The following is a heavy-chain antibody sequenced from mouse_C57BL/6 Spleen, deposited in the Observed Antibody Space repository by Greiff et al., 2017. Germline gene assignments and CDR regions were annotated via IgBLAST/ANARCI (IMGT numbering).Heavy chain of an antibody. V-gene: IGHV10-1*01. CDR2: IRSKSNNYAT. CDR1: GFSFNTYA. D-gene: IGHD1-1*02. J-gene: IGHJ4*01. CDR3: VRQGGYGYYAMDY. Sequence: EVQVVESGGGLVQPKGSLKLSCAASGFSFNTYAMNWVRQAPGKGLEWVARIRSKSNNYATYYADSVKDRFTISRDDSESMLYLQMNNLKTEDTAMYYCVRQGGYGYYAMDYWGQGTSVTVSS.